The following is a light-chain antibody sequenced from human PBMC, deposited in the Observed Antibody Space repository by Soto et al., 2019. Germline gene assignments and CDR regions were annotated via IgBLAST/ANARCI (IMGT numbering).Light chain of an antibody. Sequence: EIVLTQSPITLSLSPGPRGTLSCRASQNLGTLYLAWFQQKSGQAPRLLLYSAARRATGIPDRFTGSGSGTDFTLTISRLEPEDFAVYYCQQYGSSPPITFGQGTRLEIK. V-gene: IGKV3-20*01. CDR1: QNLGTLY. J-gene: IGKJ5*01. CDR2: SAA. CDR3: QQYGSSPPIT.